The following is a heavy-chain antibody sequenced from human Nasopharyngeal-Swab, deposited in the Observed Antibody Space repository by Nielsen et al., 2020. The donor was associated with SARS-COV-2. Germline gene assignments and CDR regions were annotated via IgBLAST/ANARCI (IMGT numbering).Heavy chain of an antibody. D-gene: IGHD3-16*02. J-gene: IGHJ5*02. V-gene: IGHV3-49*02. CDR2: IRSKAYGGTT. Sequence: WSRQPPGKGLEWVGFIRSKAYGGTTEYAASVKGRFTISRDDSKSIAYLQMNSLKTEDTAVYYCTRSYDYVWGSYRKSWGQGTLVTVSS. CDR3: TRSYDYVWGSYRKS.